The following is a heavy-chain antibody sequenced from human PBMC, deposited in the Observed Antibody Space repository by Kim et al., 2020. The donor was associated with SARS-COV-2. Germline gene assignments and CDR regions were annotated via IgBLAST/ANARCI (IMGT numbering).Heavy chain of an antibody. CDR3: AKAFWSGYYGGGMDV. CDR2: ISGSGGST. Sequence: GGSLRLSCAASGFTFSSYAMSWARQAPGKGLEWVSAISGSGGSTYYADSVKGRFTISRDNSKNTLYLQMNSLRAEDTAVYYCAKAFWSGYYGGGMDVWGQGTTVTVSS. D-gene: IGHD3-3*01. J-gene: IGHJ6*02. CDR1: GFTFSSYA. V-gene: IGHV3-23*01.